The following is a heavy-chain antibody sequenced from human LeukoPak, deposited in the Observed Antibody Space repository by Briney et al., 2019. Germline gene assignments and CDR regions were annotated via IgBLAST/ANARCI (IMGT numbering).Heavy chain of an antibody. CDR2: IFPSGGEI. CDR1: GFTFSSYG. CDR3: ARASPSVGATRDYFDY. V-gene: IGHV3-NL1*01. D-gene: IGHD1-26*01. J-gene: IGHJ4*02. Sequence: PGGSLRLSCAASGFTFSSYGMHWVRQPPGKGLEWVSSIFPSGGEIHYADSVRGRFTISRDNSKSTLSLQMNSLRAEDTAVYYCARASPSVGATRDYFDYWGQGTLVTVSS.